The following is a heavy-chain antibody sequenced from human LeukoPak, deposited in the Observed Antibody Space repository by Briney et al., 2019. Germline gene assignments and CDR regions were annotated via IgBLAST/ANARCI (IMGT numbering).Heavy chain of an antibody. V-gene: IGHV3-30-3*01. CDR3: TREWSSSFDY. D-gene: IGHD6-13*01. CDR1: GFTFSGYA. Sequence: GGSLRLSCAGSGFTFSGYAMHWVRQAPGKGPEWVAAISYDGNREYYADSVRGRVTVSRDNSRDTLYLQVNSLRGDDTAVYSCTREWSSSFDYWGQGTLVTVSS. J-gene: IGHJ4*02. CDR2: ISYDGNRE.